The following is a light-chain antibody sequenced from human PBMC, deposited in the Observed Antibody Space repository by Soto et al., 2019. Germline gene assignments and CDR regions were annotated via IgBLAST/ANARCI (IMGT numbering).Light chain of an antibody. J-gene: IGLJ3*02. CDR3: SSYAGINNFLV. CDR1: SSDVGAYNY. V-gene: IGLV2-8*01. CDR2: EVT. Sequence: QSALTQPPSASGSPGQSVTISCTGTSSDVGAYNYVSWYQQRPDKAPKLMIYEVTKRPSGVPDRFSASKSGNTASLTVSGLQAEDEADYYCSSYAGINNFLVFGGGTKLTVL.